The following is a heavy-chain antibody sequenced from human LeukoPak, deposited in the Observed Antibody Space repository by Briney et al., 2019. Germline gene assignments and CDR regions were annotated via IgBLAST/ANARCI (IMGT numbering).Heavy chain of an antibody. CDR3: ARVVVAGPRAFDY. J-gene: IGHJ4*02. CDR1: GYTFTSYD. Sequence: ASVKVSCKASGYTFTSYDINWVRQAPGQGLEWMGWMNPNSGNTVYAQKFQGRVTMTRNTSISTAYMELSSLRSEDTAVYYCARVVVAGPRAFDYWGQGTLVTVSS. V-gene: IGHV1-8*01. D-gene: IGHD6-19*01. CDR2: MNPNSGNT.